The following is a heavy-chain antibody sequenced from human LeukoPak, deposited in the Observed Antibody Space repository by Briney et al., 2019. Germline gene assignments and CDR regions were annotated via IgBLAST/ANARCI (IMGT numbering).Heavy chain of an antibody. D-gene: IGHD5-18*01. Sequence: GRSLRLSCAASGFTFSSYGMHWVRQAPGKGLEWVAVTSYDGSNKYYADSVKGRFTISRDNSKNTLYLQMNSLRAEDTAVYYCAKSLGYSYGSLVVDYWGQGTLVTVSS. V-gene: IGHV3-30*18. CDR1: GFTFSSYG. J-gene: IGHJ4*02. CDR3: AKSLGYSYGSLVVDY. CDR2: TSYDGSNK.